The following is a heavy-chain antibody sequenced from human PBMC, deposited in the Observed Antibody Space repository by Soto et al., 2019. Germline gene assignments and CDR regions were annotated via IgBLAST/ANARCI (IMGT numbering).Heavy chain of an antibody. J-gene: IGHJ4*02. D-gene: IGHD6-19*01. V-gene: IGHV3-30*18. CDR3: AKDYSRGWYGFLDY. CDR1: GFTFSSFG. Sequence: QVQLVESGGGVVQPGRSLRLSCAASGFTFSSFGLHWVRQAPGKGLEWVAVISYDGNNKYHADSVKGRFTISRDNSKNTLYLQMNSLRAEDTAVYYCAKDYSRGWYGFLDYWGQGTLVTVSS. CDR2: ISYDGNNK.